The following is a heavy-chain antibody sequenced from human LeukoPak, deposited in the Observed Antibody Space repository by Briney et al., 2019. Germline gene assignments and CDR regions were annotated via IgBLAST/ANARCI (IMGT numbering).Heavy chain of an antibody. CDR2: ISGSDGRT. Sequence: GGSLRLSCAASGFTFSSYAMSWVRQAPGRGLEWVSAISGSDGRTYYAGSVKGRFTISRDNSKNTLYLQMNSLRAEDTAVYYCAKDPRLIAAAGAYFDYWGQGTLVTVSS. CDR1: GFTFSSYA. V-gene: IGHV3-23*01. CDR3: AKDPRLIAAAGAYFDY. D-gene: IGHD6-13*01. J-gene: IGHJ4*02.